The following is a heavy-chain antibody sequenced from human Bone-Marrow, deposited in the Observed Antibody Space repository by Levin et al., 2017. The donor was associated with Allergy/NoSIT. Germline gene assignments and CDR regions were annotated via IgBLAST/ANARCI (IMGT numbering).Heavy chain of an antibody. J-gene: IGHJ6*02. CDR3: ARDLCSGGSCYSEYYYYYYGMDV. D-gene: IGHD2-15*01. Sequence: LSLTCAASGFTFSSYWMSWVRQAPGKGLEWVANIKQDGSEKYYVDSVKGRFTISRDNAKNSLYLQMNSMRAEDTAVYYCARDLCSGGSCYSEYYYYYYGMDVWGQGTTVTVSS. V-gene: IGHV3-7*01. CDR2: IKQDGSEK. CDR1: GFTFSSYW.